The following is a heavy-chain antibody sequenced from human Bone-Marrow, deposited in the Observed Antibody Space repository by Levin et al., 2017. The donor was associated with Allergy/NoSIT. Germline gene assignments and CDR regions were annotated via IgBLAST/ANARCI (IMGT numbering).Heavy chain of an antibody. V-gene: IGHV4-39*07. D-gene: IGHD3-9*01. CDR1: GGSISSFSYY. Sequence: SETLSLTCNVSGGSISSFSYYWGWIRQSPGTGLEWIGNIYYSGSTYYNPSLKSRVAISIDTSENQFSLKLHSVTAADTAVYYCARGVVDLLTTNILTGYYNLYFDNWGQGTLVTVSS. J-gene: IGHJ4*02. CDR3: ARGVVDLLTTNILTGYYNLYFDN. CDR2: IYYSGST.